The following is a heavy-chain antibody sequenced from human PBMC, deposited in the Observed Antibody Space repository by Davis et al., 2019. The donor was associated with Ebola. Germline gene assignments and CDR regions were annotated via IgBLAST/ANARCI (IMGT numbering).Heavy chain of an antibody. CDR3: AKAYLYGVDY. J-gene: IGHJ4*02. CDR1: GFTFSSYG. D-gene: IGHD3-16*01. CDR2: IRYDGSNK. V-gene: IGHV3-30*02. Sequence: GGSLRLSCAASGFTFSSYGMHWVRQAPGKGLEWVAFIRYDGSNKYFADSVKSRFTISRDNSKNTLYLQMNSLRAEDTAVYYCAKAYLYGVDYWGQGTQVTVSS.